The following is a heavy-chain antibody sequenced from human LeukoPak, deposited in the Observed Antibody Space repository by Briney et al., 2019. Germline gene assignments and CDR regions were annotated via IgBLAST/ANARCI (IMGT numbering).Heavy chain of an antibody. CDR3: AKARDTHDWYPGH. CDR2: IDNTGVGT. V-gene: IGHV3-23*05. Sequence: GGSLRLSCAASGFTFSNYAMTRVRLAPGKGREWVAGIDNTGVGTWFADSVKGRFSISRDNSKNMLHLQMDSLRAEDTAIYYCAKARDTHDWYPGHWGQGTLVTVSS. D-gene: IGHD3-9*01. J-gene: IGHJ4*02. CDR1: GFTFSNYA.